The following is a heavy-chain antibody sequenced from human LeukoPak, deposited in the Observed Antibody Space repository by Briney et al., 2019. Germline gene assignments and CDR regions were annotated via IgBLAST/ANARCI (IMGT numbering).Heavy chain of an antibody. CDR1: GFSLSTSGVS. V-gene: IGHV2-5*01. CDR2: IYWNGDK. Sequence: SGPTLVKPTRTLTLTCTFSGFSLSTSGVSVGWIRQPPGKALEWLALIYWNGDKRYSPSLRSRLTITKDTSKNQVVLTMTNMDPVDTATYYCARRDGWFDPWGQGTLVTVSS. J-gene: IGHJ5*02. CDR3: ARRDGWFDP.